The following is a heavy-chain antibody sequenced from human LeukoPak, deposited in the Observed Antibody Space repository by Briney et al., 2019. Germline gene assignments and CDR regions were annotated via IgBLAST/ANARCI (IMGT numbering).Heavy chain of an antibody. CDR2: ISYDGSNK. J-gene: IGHJ6*02. Sequence: PGRSLRLSCAASGFTFSSYAMHWVRQAPGKGLEWVAVISYDGSNKYYADSVKGRFTISRDNSKNTLYLQMNSLRAEDTAVYYCARVQMTTVTLYGMDVWGQGTTVTVSS. CDR3: ARVQMTTVTLYGMDV. CDR1: GFTFSSYA. D-gene: IGHD4-17*01. V-gene: IGHV3-30-3*01.